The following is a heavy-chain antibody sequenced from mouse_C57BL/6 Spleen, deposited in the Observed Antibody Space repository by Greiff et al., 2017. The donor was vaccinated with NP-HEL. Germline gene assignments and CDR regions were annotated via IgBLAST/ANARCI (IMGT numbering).Heavy chain of an antibody. Sequence: VKLLESGPGLVAPSPSLSITCTVSGFSLTSYAISWVRQPPGKGLEWLGVIWTGGGTTYYSALNSRLSISNDNSKSQVFLKMNSLQTDDTARYYCARYSNYAWFAYWGKGTLVTVSA. V-gene: IGHV2-9-1*01. CDR1: GFSLTSYA. D-gene: IGHD2-5*01. CDR3: ARYSNYAWFAY. CDR2: IWTGGGT. J-gene: IGHJ3*01.